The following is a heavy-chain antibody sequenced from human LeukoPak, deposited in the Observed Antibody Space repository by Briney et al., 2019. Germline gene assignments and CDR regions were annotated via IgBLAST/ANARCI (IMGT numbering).Heavy chain of an antibody. D-gene: IGHD6-13*01. V-gene: IGHV4-59*01. CDR1: GGSISSYY. CDR2: IYYSGST. CDR3: ARKDLRGIAAAGTFDY. Sequence: SETLSLTCTVSGGSISSYYWSWIRQPPGKGLEWIGYIYYSGSTNYNPSLKSRVTISVDTSKNQFSLKLSSVTAADTAVYYCARKDLRGIAAAGTFDYWGQGTLVTVSS. J-gene: IGHJ4*02.